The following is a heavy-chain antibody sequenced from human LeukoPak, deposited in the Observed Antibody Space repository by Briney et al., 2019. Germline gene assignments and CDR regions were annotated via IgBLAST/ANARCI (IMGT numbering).Heavy chain of an antibody. Sequence: SETLSLTCAVSGYSISSGYYWSWIRQPPGKGLEWIGEINHSGSTNYNPSLKSRVTISVDTSKNQFSLKLSSVTAADTAVYYCAIPDSSGPYDAFDIWGQGTMVTVSS. J-gene: IGHJ3*02. D-gene: IGHD3-22*01. V-gene: IGHV4-34*01. CDR2: INHSGST. CDR3: AIPDSSGPYDAFDI. CDR1: GYSISSGYY.